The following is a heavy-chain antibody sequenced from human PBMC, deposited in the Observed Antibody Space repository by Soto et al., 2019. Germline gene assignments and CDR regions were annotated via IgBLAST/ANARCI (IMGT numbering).Heavy chain of an antibody. J-gene: IGHJ6*02. CDR2: IYYSGST. V-gene: IGHV4-31*03. CDR3: ARAGSVGGYCSGGSCYNYYYGMDV. Sequence: SETLSLTCTVSGGSLSSGGYYWSWIRQHPGKGLEWIGYIYYSGSTYYNPSLKSRVTISVDTSKNQFSLKLSSVTAADTAVYYCARAGSVGGYCSGGSCYNYYYGMDVWGQGTTVTVSS. CDR1: GGSLSSGGYY. D-gene: IGHD2-15*01.